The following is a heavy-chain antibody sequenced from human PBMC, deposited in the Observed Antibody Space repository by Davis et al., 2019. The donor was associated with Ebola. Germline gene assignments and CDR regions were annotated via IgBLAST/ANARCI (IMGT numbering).Heavy chain of an antibody. CDR2: GGSGGST. J-gene: IGHJ4*02. D-gene: IGHD5-12*01. V-gene: IGHV3-23*01. CDR1: GFTFSTYA. Sequence: PGGSLRLSYAASGFTFSTYAMSWVCQAPGKGLEWVSTGGSGGSTYYVDSVKGRFTISRDNSKSTLYLQMNSLRAGDTAVYYCAKQRGYGYPAYYFDYWGQGTLVTVSS. CDR3: AKQRGYGYPAYYFDY.